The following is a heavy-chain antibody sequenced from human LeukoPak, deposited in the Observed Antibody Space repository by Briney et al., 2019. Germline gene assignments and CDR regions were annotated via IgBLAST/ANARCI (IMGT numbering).Heavy chain of an antibody. CDR1: GDSISSYY. V-gene: IGHV4-59*08. CDR2: IYYSGST. J-gene: IGHJ4*02. D-gene: IGHD2-2*01. CDR3: ARRNGYCSSTSCYPRFDY. Sequence: SETLSLTCTVSGDSISSYYWSWIRQPPGKGLEWIGYIYYSGSTYYNPSLKSRVTISVDTSKNQFSLKLSSVTAADTAVYYCARRNGYCSSTSCYPRFDYWGQGTLVTVSS.